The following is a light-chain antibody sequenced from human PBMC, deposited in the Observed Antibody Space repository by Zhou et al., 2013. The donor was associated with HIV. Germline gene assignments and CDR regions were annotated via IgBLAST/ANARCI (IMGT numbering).Light chain of an antibody. V-gene: IGKV1-16*01. CDR1: QGINNY. Sequence: DIQMTQSPSSLSASVGDRVTITCRAGQGINNYLAWFQQKPGKAPRLLIYQASTLQSGVPSRFSGSGSGTEFTLTISSLQPDDFATYYCQQYNSYWTFGQGTKVDIK. CDR3: QQYNSYWT. CDR2: QAS. J-gene: IGKJ1*01.